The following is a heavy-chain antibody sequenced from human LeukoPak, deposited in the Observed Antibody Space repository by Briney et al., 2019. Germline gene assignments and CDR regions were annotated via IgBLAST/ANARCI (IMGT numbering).Heavy chain of an antibody. D-gene: IGHD2-21*02. CDR3: SVTSNYYYYGMDV. Sequence: VASVKVSCKASGGTFSSYAISWVRQAPGQGLEWMGRIIPILGIANYAQKFQGRVTITADKSTSTAYMELSSLRSEDTAVYYCSVTSNYYYYGMDVWGQGTTVTVSS. CDR2: IIPILGIA. V-gene: IGHV1-69*04. CDR1: GGTFSSYA. J-gene: IGHJ6*02.